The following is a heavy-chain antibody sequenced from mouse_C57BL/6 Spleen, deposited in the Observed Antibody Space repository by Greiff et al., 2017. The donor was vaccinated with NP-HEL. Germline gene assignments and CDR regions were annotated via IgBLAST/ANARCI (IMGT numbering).Heavy chain of an antibody. CDR2: ISSGSSTI. Sequence: EVMLVESGGGLVKPGGSLKLSCAASGFTFSDYGMHWVRQAPEKGLEWVAYISSGSSTIYYADTVKGRFTISRDNAKNTLFLQMTSLRSEDTAMYYCARASSGYEYYFDYWGQGTTLTVSS. V-gene: IGHV5-17*01. CDR1: GFTFSDYG. J-gene: IGHJ2*01. CDR3: ARASSGYEYYFDY. D-gene: IGHD3-2*02.